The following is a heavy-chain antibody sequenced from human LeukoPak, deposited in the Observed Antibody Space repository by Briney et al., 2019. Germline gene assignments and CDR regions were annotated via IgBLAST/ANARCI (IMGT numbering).Heavy chain of an antibody. CDR1: GGSISRYY. D-gene: IGHD3-10*01. J-gene: IGHJ4*02. CDR3: ARHSYGSGSYVDY. V-gene: IGHV4-59*08. CDR2: IYYSGST. Sequence: PSETLSLTCTVSGGSISRYYGSWVRQPPGKGREWIGYIYYSGSTNYNPSLKSRVPISVDTSKNQFSLKLSSVTAADTAVYYCARHSYGSGSYVDYWGQGTLVTVSS.